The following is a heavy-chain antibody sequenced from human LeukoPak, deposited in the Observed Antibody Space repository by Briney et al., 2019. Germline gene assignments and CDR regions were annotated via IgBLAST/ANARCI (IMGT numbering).Heavy chain of an antibody. V-gene: IGHV3-64*01. CDR1: GFTFSSYA. CDR3: ARVGDVDAFDI. Sequence: TGGSLRLSCAASGFTFSSYAMHWVRQAPGKGLEYVSAINNKGRSPYYANSVQGRFTISRDNSKNTLYLHMGSLRAEDMAVYYCARVGDVDAFDIWGQGTMVTVSS. CDR2: INNKGRSP. J-gene: IGHJ3*02. D-gene: IGHD4-17*01.